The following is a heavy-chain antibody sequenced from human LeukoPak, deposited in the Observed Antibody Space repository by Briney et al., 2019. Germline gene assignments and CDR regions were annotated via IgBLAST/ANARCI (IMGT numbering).Heavy chain of an antibody. CDR2: IYHSGGT. J-gene: IGHJ5*02. CDR3: ARGLDYYGSGSYLNNWFDP. D-gene: IGHD3-10*01. CDR1: GASISSGVYS. Sequence: SETLSHTCTVSGASISSGVYSWSWIRQPPGKGLEWIGSIYHSGGTYYNPSLRSRVTLSLDRSNNQFSLTLNSVTAADTAVYYCARGLDYYGSGSYLNNWFDPWGQGTLVTVSS. V-gene: IGHV4-30-2*01.